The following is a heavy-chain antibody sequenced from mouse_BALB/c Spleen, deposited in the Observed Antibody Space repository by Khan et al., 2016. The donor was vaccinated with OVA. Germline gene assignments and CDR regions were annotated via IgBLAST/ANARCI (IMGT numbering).Heavy chain of an antibody. CDR3: TRHGYVAWFTY. D-gene: IGHD2-2*01. Sequence: VQLQQSGPELMMPGASVKISCKASGYSFTTYYLHWVMQSHGESLEWIGYVDPFSGGTTYNQKFKGKATLTVDKSSSTAYMHLSNLTSEDSAVYYCTRHGYVAWFTYWGQGTLVTVSA. V-gene: IGHV1S135*01. CDR2: VDPFSGGT. CDR1: GYSFTTYY. J-gene: IGHJ3*01.